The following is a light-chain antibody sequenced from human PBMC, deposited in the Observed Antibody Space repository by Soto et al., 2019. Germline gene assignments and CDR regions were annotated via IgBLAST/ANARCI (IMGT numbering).Light chain of an antibody. CDR3: QQYGSSPGT. Sequence: VLTQSPATLSLSPGERATLSCRASHSVSSSLAWYQQKPGQAPRLLIYGASSRATGIPDRFSGSGSGTDFTLTISRLEPEDFAVYYCQQYGSSPGTFGQGTKVDI. V-gene: IGKV3-20*01. CDR1: HSVSSS. CDR2: GAS. J-gene: IGKJ1*01.